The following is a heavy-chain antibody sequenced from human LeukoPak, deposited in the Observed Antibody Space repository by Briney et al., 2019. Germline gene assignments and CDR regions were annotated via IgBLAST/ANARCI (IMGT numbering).Heavy chain of an antibody. Sequence: SVKVSCKASGGTFSSYAISWVRQAPGQGLEWMGGIIPIFGTANYAQKFQGRVTITADESTSTAYMELSSLRSEDTAVYYCASVEVIVGATIYYYYYMEVWGKGTTVTVSS. CDR3: ASVEVIVGATIYYYYYMEV. V-gene: IGHV1-69*01. CDR1: GGTFSSYA. D-gene: IGHD1-26*01. J-gene: IGHJ6*03. CDR2: IIPIFGTA.